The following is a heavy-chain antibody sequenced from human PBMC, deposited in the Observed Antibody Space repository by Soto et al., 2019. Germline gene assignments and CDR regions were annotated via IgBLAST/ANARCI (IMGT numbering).Heavy chain of an antibody. D-gene: IGHD6-6*01. CDR3: AGGSSKSWFDP. CDR2: IYYSGST. V-gene: IGHV4-31*03. J-gene: IGHJ5*02. CDR1: GGSIRSDGYY. Sequence: SETLSLTCTVSGGSIRSDGYYWSWIRQHPGKGLEWIGYIYYSGSTYYNPSLKSRVSISADTSNNQFSLKLTSVTAADTAVYYCAGGSSKSWFDPWGQGTLVTV.